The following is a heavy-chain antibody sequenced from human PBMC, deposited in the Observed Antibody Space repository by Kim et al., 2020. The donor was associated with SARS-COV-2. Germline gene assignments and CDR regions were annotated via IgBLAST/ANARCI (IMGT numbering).Heavy chain of an antibody. D-gene: IGHD2-15*01. CDR1: GFTFSSSG. CDR2: IWYDGSNY. V-gene: IGHV3-33*01. J-gene: IGHJ4*01. CDR3: ERAQEPLRYFDY. Sequence: GGSLRLSCAASGFTFSSSGMHWVRQASGKGLEWVAVIWYDGSNYYYADAATGRFTITSDSSKSTLSLQLQSLSAEAEDVDYCERAQEPLRYFDY.